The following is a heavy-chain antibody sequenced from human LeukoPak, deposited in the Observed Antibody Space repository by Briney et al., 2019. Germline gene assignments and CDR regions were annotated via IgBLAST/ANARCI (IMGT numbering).Heavy chain of an antibody. CDR2: IRYDGSNK. V-gene: IGHV3-30*02. J-gene: IGHJ4*02. Sequence: QPGRSLRLSCAASGFTFSSYGMHWVRQAPGKGLEWVAFIRYDGSNKYYADSVKGRFTISRDNSKNTLYLQMNSLRAEDTAVYYCAKDRRVGALFLPIFDYWGQGTLVTVSS. CDR3: AKDRRVGALFLPIFDY. CDR1: GFTFSSYG. D-gene: IGHD1-26*01.